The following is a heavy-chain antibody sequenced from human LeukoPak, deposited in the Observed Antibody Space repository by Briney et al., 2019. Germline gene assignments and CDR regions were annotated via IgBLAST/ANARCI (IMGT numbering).Heavy chain of an antibody. Sequence: GGSLRLSCAASGFTFSSYEMNWVRQAPGKGLEWVASIKQDGGEKYYVDSVKGRFAISRDNAKNSLYLQMNSLRAEDTAVYYCARDKHYYDSSGYYHAAFDIWGQGTMVTVSS. CDR1: GFTFSSYE. D-gene: IGHD3-22*01. V-gene: IGHV3-7*05. CDR3: ARDKHYYDSSGYYHAAFDI. CDR2: IKQDGGEK. J-gene: IGHJ3*02.